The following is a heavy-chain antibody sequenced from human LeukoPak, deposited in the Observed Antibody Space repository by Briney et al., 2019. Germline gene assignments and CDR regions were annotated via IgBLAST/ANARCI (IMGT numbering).Heavy chain of an antibody. D-gene: IGHD5-18*01. Sequence: GSSVKVSCKAPGGSLGRYAVSWVRQAPGQGLEWMGGIVPILGTANYAQKFQGRVTITADDSTGTAYMELTSLRSADTAVYYCARSQGYSYGSSYWGQGTLVTVSS. CDR1: GGSLGRYA. V-gene: IGHV1-69*01. CDR2: IVPILGTA. CDR3: ARSQGYSYGSSY. J-gene: IGHJ4*02.